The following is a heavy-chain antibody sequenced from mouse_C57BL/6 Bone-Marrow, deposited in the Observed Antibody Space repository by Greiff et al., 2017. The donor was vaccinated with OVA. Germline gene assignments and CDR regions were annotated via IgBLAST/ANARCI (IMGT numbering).Heavy chain of an antibody. CDR3: ARVVYGSFGY. Sequence: QVQLQQPGAELVKPGASVKLSCKASGYTFTSYWMQWVKQRPGQGLEWIGEIDPSDSYTNYNQKFKGKATLTVDTSSSTAYMQLSPLTSEDSAVYYCARVVYGSFGYWGQGTTLTVSS. J-gene: IGHJ2*01. CDR1: GYTFTSYW. V-gene: IGHV1-50*01. D-gene: IGHD1-1*01. CDR2: IDPSDSYT.